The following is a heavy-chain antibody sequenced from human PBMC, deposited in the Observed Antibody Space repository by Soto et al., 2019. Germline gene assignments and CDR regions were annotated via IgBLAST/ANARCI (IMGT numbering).Heavy chain of an antibody. V-gene: IGHV1-8*01. D-gene: IGHD5-18*01. CDR1: GYIFTSYD. Sequence: QVQLVQSGAEVKKPGASVKVSCKASGYIFTSYDINWVRQAPGQGLEWMGWMNPNSGKTAYAQKFQGRVTMTRNTSISTAYMDLDSLRSEDTALYYCARGRGYTYGSASDYWGQGTLVTVSS. J-gene: IGHJ4*02. CDR3: ARGRGYTYGSASDY. CDR2: MNPNSGKT.